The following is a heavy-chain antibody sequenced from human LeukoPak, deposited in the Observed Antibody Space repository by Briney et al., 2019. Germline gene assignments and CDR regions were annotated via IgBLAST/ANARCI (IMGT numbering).Heavy chain of an antibody. J-gene: IGHJ4*02. D-gene: IGHD3-9*01. CDR1: GFTFDDYA. CDR3: AKVGYDILTGYLMEYYFDY. CDR2: ISGDGGST. V-gene: IGHV3-43*02. Sequence: GRSLRLSCAASGFTFDDYAMHWVRQAPGKGLEWVSLISGDGGSTYYADSVKGRFTISRDNSKNSLYLQMNSLRTEDTALYYSAKVGYDILTGYLMEYYFDYWGQGTLVTVSS.